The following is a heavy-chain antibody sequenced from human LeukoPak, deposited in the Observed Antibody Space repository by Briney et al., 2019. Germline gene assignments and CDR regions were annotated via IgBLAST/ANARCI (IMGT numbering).Heavy chain of an antibody. CDR2: IYTSGST. CDR3: VRHRASGDWFDP. Sequence: TSETLSLTCTVSGGSISSYYWSWIRQPPGKGLEWIGYIYTSGSTNYNPSLKSRVTISVDTSKNQFSLKLSSVTAADTAVYYCVRHRASGDWFDPWGQGTLVTVSS. D-gene: IGHD3-10*01. V-gene: IGHV4-4*09. CDR1: GGSISSYY. J-gene: IGHJ5*02.